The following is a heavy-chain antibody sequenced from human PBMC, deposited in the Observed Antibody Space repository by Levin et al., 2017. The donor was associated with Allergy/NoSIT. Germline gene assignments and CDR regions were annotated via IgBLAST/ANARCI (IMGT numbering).Heavy chain of an antibody. CDR2: ISYDGSNK. D-gene: IGHD2-15*01. V-gene: IGHV3-30-3*01. J-gene: IGHJ4*02. Sequence: GGSLRLSCAASGFTFSSYAMHWVRQAPGKGLEWVAVISYDGSNKYSGDSVKGRFTISRDNSKNTLVLQMNSLRAEDTAVYYCARDRIRGRIGIGGDWGRGTLVTVSS. CDR1: GFTFSSYA. CDR3: ARDRIRGRIGIGGD.